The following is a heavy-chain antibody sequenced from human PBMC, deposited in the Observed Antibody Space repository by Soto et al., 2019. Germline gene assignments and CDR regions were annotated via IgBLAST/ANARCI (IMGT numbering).Heavy chain of an antibody. D-gene: IGHD6-13*01. CDR2: ISGSGGST. V-gene: IGHV3-23*01. CDR1: GFTFSSYA. J-gene: IGHJ4*02. CDR3: AKYKGGYSSSWYYFDY. Sequence: GGSLRLSCAASGFTFSSYAMSWVRQAPGKGLEWVSAISGSGGSTYYADSVKGRFTISRDNSKNTLYLQMNSLRAEDTAVYYCAKYKGGYSSSWYYFDYWGQGTLVTVSS.